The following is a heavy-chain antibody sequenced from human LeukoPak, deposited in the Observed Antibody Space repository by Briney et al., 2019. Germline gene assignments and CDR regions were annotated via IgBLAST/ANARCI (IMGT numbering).Heavy chain of an antibody. CDR3: ARDSAARDYMDV. CDR1: GFTFSSYA. CDR2: ISGSGGST. V-gene: IGHV3-23*01. J-gene: IGHJ6*03. Sequence: GGSLRLSCAASGFTFSSYAMSWVRQAPGKGLEWVSAISGSGGSTYYADSVKGRFTISRDNAKNSLYLQMNSLRAEDTAVYYCARDSAARDYMDVWGKGTTVTVSS. D-gene: IGHD6-6*01.